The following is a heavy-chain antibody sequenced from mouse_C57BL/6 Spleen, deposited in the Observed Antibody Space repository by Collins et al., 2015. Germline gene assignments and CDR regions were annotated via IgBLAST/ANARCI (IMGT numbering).Heavy chain of an antibody. CDR3: ARAPWFAY. V-gene: IGHV14-3*02. CDR2: IDPANGNT. CDR1: GFNIKDTY. Sequence: EVQLQQSGAELVKPGASVKLSCTASGFNIKDTYMHWVKQRPEQGLEWIGRIDPANGNTKYDPKFQGKATITADIFSNTAYLQLSSLTSEDTAVYYYARAPWFAYWGQGTLVTVSA. J-gene: IGHJ3*01.